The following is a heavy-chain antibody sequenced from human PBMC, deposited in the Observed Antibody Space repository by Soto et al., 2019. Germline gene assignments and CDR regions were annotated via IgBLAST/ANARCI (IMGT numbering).Heavy chain of an antibody. CDR2: IYYSGST. CDR1: GGSISSSSYY. Sequence: SETLSLTCTVSGGSISSSSYYWGWIRQPPGKGLEWIGSIYYSGSTYYNPSLKSRVTISVDTSKNQFSLKLSSVTAADTAVYYCARRLSYYDILTGMYYYYNGMDVWDQGTTITVS. J-gene: IGHJ6*02. D-gene: IGHD3-9*01. CDR3: ARRLSYYDILTGMYYYYNGMDV. V-gene: IGHV4-39*01.